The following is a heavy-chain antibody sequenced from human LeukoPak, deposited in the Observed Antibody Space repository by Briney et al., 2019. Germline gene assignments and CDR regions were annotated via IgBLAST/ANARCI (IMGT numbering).Heavy chain of an antibody. CDR2: IHYSGTT. D-gene: IGHD3-10*01. Sequence: PSETLSLTCTVSGGSINNYYWSWIRQPPGKGLEWIGYIHYSGTTNYNPSLKSRVTISLDTSKNQFSLKLSSVTAADTAVYFCAREASRAGTYYFDYWGQGTLLTVSS. V-gene: IGHV4-59*01. CDR3: AREASRAGTYYFDY. CDR1: GGSINNYY. J-gene: IGHJ4*02.